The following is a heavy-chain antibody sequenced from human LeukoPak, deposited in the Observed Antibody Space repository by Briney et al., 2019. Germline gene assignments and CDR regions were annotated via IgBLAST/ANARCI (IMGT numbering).Heavy chain of an antibody. CDR3: VRGQLWSYFHDY. CDR2: IKGDERST. D-gene: IGHD5-18*01. CDR1: GFTFSSYW. Sequence: GGSLRLSCAASGFTFSSYWLHWVRQAPGKGLVWVSRIKGDERSTNYADSVKGRFTISRDNAKNTVYLEMNSLRAEDTAVYYCVRGQLWSYFHDYWGQGTLVTVSS. V-gene: IGHV3-74*01. J-gene: IGHJ4*02.